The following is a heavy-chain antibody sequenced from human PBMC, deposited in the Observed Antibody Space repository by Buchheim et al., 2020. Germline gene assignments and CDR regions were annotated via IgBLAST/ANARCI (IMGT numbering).Heavy chain of an antibody. J-gene: IGHJ4*02. CDR2: TSGSDGAT. CDR1: GFSFSTYP. Sequence: EVQLLESGGGLVQPGGSLRLSCAASGFSFSTYPMAWVRQAPGKGLEWVSATSGSDGATYYADSVKDRFTISRDNSKNTLSLQMNSLRAEDTAVYYCAKSIVVQADYNGVFDHWGQGAL. CDR3: AKSIVVQADYNGVFDH. V-gene: IGHV3-23*01. D-gene: IGHD1-26*01.